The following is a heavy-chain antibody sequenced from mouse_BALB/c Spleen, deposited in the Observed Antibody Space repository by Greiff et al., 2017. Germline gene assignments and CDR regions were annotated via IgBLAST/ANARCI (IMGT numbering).Heavy chain of an antibody. Sequence: EVQLQESGAELVKPGASVKLSCTASGFNIKDTYMHWVKQRPEQGLEWIGRIDPANGNTKYDPKFQGKATITADTSSNTAYLQLSSLTSEDTAVYYCAGIYYGYDSGAMDYWGQGTSVTVSS. D-gene: IGHD2-2*01. J-gene: IGHJ4*01. V-gene: IGHV14-3*02. CDR1: GFNIKDTY. CDR2: IDPANGNT. CDR3: AGIYYGYDSGAMDY.